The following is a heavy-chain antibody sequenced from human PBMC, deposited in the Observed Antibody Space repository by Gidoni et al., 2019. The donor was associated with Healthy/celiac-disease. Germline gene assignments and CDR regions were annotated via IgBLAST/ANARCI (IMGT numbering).Heavy chain of an antibody. D-gene: IGHD2-15*01. V-gene: IGHV4-59*01. CDR2: IYYSGST. J-gene: IGHJ6*02. Sequence: QVQLQESGPGLVKPSETLSLTCTVSGGSISSYYWSWIRQPPGKGLEWIGYIYYSGSTNYNPSLKSRVTISVDTSKNQFSLKLSSVTAADTAVYYCARGTSGLLDVWGQGTTVTVSS. CDR3: ARGTSGLLDV. CDR1: GGSISSYY.